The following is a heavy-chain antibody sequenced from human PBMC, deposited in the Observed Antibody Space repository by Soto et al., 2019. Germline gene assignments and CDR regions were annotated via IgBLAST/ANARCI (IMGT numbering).Heavy chain of an antibody. CDR1: GFTFSSYA. V-gene: IGHV3-23*01. J-gene: IGHJ4*02. CDR2: ISGSGGST. Sequence: EVQLLESGGGLVQPGGSLRLSCAASGFTFSSYAMSWVRQAPGKGLEWVSAISGSGGSTYYADSVKGRFTISRDNSKNTLYMQMNSLRAEDTAVYYCAKDPRGGYYYDYWGQGTLVTVSS. CDR3: AKDPRGGYYYDY. D-gene: IGHD3-22*01.